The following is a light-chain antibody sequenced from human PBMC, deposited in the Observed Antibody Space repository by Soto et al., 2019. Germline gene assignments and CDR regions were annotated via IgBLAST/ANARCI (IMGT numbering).Light chain of an antibody. V-gene: IGKV3-20*01. CDR3: QQYNNWPPIT. CDR2: GAS. J-gene: IGKJ5*01. CDR1: QSVSSSY. Sequence: EIVLTQSPGTLSLSPVERATLSFRASQSVSSSYLAWYQQKPGQAPRLLIYGASSRATGIPDRFSGSGSGTDFTLTISRLEPEDFAVYYCQQYNNWPPITFGQGTRWRL.